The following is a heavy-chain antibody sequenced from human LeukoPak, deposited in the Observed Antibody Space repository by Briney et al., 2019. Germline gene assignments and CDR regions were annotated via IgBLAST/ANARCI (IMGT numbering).Heavy chain of an antibody. CDR3: ARADWDTAMIDY. J-gene: IGHJ4*02. CDR1: GFTFNSYS. V-gene: IGHV3-7*01. D-gene: IGHD5-18*01. CDR2: IKQDGSDK. Sequence: PGGSLRLSCAASGFTFNSYSMNWARQAPGKGLEWVANIKQDGSDKYYVDSVKGRFTISRDNAKNSLYLQMNSLRAEDTAVYYCARADWDTAMIDYWGQGTLVTVSS.